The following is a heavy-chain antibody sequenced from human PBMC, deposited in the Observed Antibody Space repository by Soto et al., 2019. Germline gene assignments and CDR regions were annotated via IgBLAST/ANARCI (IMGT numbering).Heavy chain of an antibody. CDR1: GGSISSYY. CDR3: ARGRRYYYDSSGPGGAFDI. Sequence: SETLSLTCTVSGGSISSYYWSWIRQPPGKGLEWIGYIYYSGSTNYNPSLKSRVTISVDTSKNQFSLKLSSVAAADTAVYYCARGRRYYYDSSGPGGAFDIWGQGTMVTVSS. CDR2: IYYSGST. D-gene: IGHD3-22*01. V-gene: IGHV4-59*01. J-gene: IGHJ3*02.